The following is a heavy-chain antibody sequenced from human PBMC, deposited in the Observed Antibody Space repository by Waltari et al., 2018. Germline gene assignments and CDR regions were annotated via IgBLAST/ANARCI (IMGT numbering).Heavy chain of an antibody. CDR3: ARADSRDGYNYWQYFNY. CDR1: GGSITNYF. V-gene: IGHV4-59*01. CDR2: IHYSGST. Sequence: QVQLQESGPGLGTPSETLSLTCTVSGGSITNYFWSWNRQPPGNGLEWIGYIHYSGSTNYTPSLKSRVTISVDTSKNQFSLKLSSVTAGDTAVYYCARADSRDGYNYWQYFNYWGQGTRVTVAS. D-gene: IGHD5-12*01. J-gene: IGHJ4*02.